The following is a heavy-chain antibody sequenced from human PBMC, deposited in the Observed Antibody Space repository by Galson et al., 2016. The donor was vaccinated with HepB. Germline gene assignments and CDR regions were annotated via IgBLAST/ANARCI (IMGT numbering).Heavy chain of an antibody. V-gene: IGHV4-39*01. J-gene: IGHJ4*02. CDR3: ARHSGVSSVTYQGIDY. CDR2: IHYSGST. D-gene: IGHD1-26*01. Sequence: LSLTCTVSGGSINRSAYYWGWIRQPPGKGLEWIGSIHYSGSTSYYASLKSRVTISVDTSKNQFSLNLRSVTAADTAVYYCARHSGVSSVTYQGIDYWGQGTLVTVSS. CDR1: GGSINRSAYY.